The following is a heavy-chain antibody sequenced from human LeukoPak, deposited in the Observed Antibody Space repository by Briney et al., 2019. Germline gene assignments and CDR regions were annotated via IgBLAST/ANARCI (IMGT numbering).Heavy chain of an antibody. Sequence: PPGGSLRLSCAASGFTVSSNYMSWVRQAPGKGLEWVSVIYSGGSTYYADSVKGRFTISRDNSKNTLYLQMNSLRAKDTAVYYCAREDYDSSGYLTFDPWGQGTLVTVSS. CDR2: IYSGGST. J-gene: IGHJ5*02. CDR3: AREDYDSSGYLTFDP. CDR1: GFTVSSNY. V-gene: IGHV3-53*01. D-gene: IGHD3-22*01.